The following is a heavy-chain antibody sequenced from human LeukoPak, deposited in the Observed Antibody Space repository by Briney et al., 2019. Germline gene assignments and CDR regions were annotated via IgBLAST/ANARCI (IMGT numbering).Heavy chain of an antibody. J-gene: IGHJ3*01. CDR3: ARAGYASSWNLYVDAFDL. CDR1: GFTFRSYN. V-gene: IGHV3-21*01. CDR2: ISSSSSYI. D-gene: IGHD2-8*01. Sequence: GGSLRLSCAASGFTFRSYNMNWVRQAPGKGLEWVSSISSSSSYIYYADSVKGRFTISRDNAKNSLYLQMNSLRADDTAVYYCARAGYASSWNLYVDAFDLWGQGAMVTVSS.